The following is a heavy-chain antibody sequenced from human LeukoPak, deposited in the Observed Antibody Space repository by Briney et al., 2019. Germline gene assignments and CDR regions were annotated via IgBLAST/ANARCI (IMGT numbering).Heavy chain of an antibody. CDR3: ARATTVVSFDF. Sequence: GESLRISCKTSGYSFISNWISWVRQMPGKVLEWMGRIDPSDSYTDYSPSFQGHVTISADKSISTAYLQWSSLKSSDTALYYCARATTVVSFDFWGQGTLVTVSS. V-gene: IGHV5-10-1*01. D-gene: IGHD1-1*01. CDR2: IDPSDSYT. J-gene: IGHJ4*02. CDR1: GYSFISNW.